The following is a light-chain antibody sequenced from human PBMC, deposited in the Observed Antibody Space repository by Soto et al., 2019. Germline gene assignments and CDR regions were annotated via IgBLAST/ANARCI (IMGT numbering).Light chain of an antibody. CDR1: SSNIGRNY. Sequence: QSVLTQTPSVSGTPGQRVNISCSGSSSNIGRNYVYWYHQFPGTAPKFLIYRDNERPSGVPDRFSGSKSGTSASLAISGLRSGDEADYHCATWDDSLGGPVFGGGTKLTVL. J-gene: IGLJ2*01. CDR3: ATWDDSLGGPV. CDR2: RDN. V-gene: IGLV1-47*01.